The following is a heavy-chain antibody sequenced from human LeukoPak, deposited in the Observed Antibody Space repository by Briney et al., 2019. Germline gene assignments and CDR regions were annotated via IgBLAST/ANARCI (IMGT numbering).Heavy chain of an antibody. CDR1: GGSISSGSYY. J-gene: IGHJ6*02. D-gene: IGHD2-2*01. CDR3: ARDRCSSTSCYASYYYGMDV. CDR2: IYTSGST. V-gene: IGHV4-61*02. Sequence: SETLSLTCTVSGGSISSGSYYWSWIRQPAGKGLEWIGRIYTSGSTNYNPSLKSRVTISVDTSKNQFSLKLSSVTAADTAVYYCARDRCSSTSCYASYYYGMDVWGQGTTVTVSS.